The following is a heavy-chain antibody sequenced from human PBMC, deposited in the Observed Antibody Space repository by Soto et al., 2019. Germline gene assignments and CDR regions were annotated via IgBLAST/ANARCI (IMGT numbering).Heavy chain of an antibody. CDR2: IIPIFGTA. CDR3: ARDSHYGDYEYYFDY. V-gene: IGHV1-69*01. D-gene: IGHD4-17*01. CDR1: GGTFSSYA. J-gene: IGHJ4*02. Sequence: ASVKFSCKASGGTFSSYAISWVRQAPGQGLEWMGGIIPIFGTANYAQKFQGRVTITADESTSTAYMELSSLRSEDTAVYYCARDSHYGDYEYYFDYWGQGTLVTVSS.